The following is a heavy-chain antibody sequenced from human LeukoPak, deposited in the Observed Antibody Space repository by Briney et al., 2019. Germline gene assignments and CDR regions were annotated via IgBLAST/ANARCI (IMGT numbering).Heavy chain of an antibody. V-gene: IGHV4-39*02. Sequence: HPSETLSLTCTVSGGSISSSSYHWVWIRQAPGKGLEWIGSIHYTGNTYYNPSLKSRVTISVDTSKNHFSLRLNSVTAADTAVYFCARRSSSNWYVRYFDYWGQGALVTVSS. D-gene: IGHD6-13*01. CDR3: ARRSSSNWYVRYFDY. CDR2: IHYTGNT. CDR1: GGSISSSSYH. J-gene: IGHJ4*02.